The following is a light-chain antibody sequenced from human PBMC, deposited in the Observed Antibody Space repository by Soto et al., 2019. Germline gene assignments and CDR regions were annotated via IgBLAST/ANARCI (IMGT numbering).Light chain of an antibody. CDR2: EAS. J-gene: IGKJ1*01. Sequence: DIQMTPSPASLSASVTDRGTITCRASQDIGTDLGWYQQKPGKAPERLIYEASVLQSGVPSRFNGSGSATEFTLTISSLQPDDFATYYCQQYNNYWTFGQGTKVDIK. CDR3: QQYNNYWT. V-gene: IGKV1-17*01. CDR1: QDIGTD.